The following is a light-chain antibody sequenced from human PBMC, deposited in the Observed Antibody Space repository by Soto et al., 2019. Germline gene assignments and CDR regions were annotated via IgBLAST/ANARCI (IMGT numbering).Light chain of an antibody. J-gene: IGLJ3*02. CDR3: SSYTSSSTLV. Sequence: QSALTQPASVSGSPGQSITISCTGTSSDVGGYNSVSWHQQYPGKAPKLMIYEVTNRPSGVSNRFSGSKSGNTASLTISGLQAEDEADYYCSSYTSSSTLVFGGGTEVTVL. CDR2: EVT. V-gene: IGLV2-14*01. CDR1: SSDVGGYNS.